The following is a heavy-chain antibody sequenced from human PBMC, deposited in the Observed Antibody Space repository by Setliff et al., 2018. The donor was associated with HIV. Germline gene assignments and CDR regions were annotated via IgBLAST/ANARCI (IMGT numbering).Heavy chain of an antibody. CDR2: IQPDDSDT. Sequence: PGESLKISCKGSGYTFTKYWIAWVRQMPGKGLEWTGIIQPDDSDTRYSPSFQGQVTISADKSISTAYLQWSSLKASDTAMYYCVRQEGGTTVITSASLDIWGQGTMVTVSS. D-gene: IGHD4-17*01. V-gene: IGHV5-51*01. J-gene: IGHJ3*02. CDR1: GYTFTKYW. CDR3: VRQEGGTTVITSASLDI.